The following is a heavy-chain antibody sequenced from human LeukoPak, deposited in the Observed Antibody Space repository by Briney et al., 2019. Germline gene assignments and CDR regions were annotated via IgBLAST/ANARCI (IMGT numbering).Heavy chain of an antibody. J-gene: IGHJ4*02. CDR1: GGSISSYY. D-gene: IGHD1-26*01. V-gene: IGHV4-59*01. CDR2: IYYSGST. CDR3: AGGFSYGKDFDY. Sequence: SETLSLTCTVSGGSISSYYWSWIRQPPGKGLEWIGYIYYSGSTNYNPSLKSRVTISVDTSKNQFSLKLSPVTAADTAVYYCAGGFSYGKDFDYWGQGTLVTVSS.